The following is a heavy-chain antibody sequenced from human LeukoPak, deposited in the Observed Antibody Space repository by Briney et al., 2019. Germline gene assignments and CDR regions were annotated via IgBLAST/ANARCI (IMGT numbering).Heavy chain of an antibody. J-gene: IGHJ6*03. CDR3: ARAVGSSWYERYYYMDV. D-gene: IGHD6-13*01. CDR1: GYTFTSYG. Sequence: ASVKVSCKASGYTFTSYGISRVRQAPGQGLEWMGWISAYNGNTNYAQKLQGRVTMTTDTSTSTAYMELRSLRSDDTAVYYCARAVGSSWYERYYYMDVWGKGTTVTVSS. CDR2: ISAYNGNT. V-gene: IGHV1-18*01.